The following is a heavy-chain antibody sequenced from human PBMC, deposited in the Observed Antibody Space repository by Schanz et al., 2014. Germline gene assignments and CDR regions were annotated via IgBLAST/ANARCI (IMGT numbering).Heavy chain of an antibody. V-gene: IGHV1-3*01. D-gene: IGHD2-15*01. CDR2: INAANGNT. Sequence: QVQLVQSGAEVKKPGASVKVSCKASGYSFISHAIHWVRQAPGQRLEWMGWINAANGNTRYSQKFQGRVTITRDTSASTAYMELSSLRSEDTAVYYCARVRYCSGGTCYQDNWFDPWGQGTLVIVSA. CDR3: ARVRYCSGGTCYQDNWFDP. J-gene: IGHJ5*02. CDR1: GYSFISHA.